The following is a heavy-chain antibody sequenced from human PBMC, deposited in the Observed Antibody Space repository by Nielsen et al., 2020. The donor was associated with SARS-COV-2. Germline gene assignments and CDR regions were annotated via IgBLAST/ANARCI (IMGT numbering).Heavy chain of an antibody. CDR1: GFTFDDYA. CDR3: AKDMGPVIWYFDL. CDR2: ISWNSGSI. D-gene: IGHD3-10*01. Sequence: GGSLRLSCAASGFTFDDYAMHWVRQAPGEGLEWVSGISWNSGSIGYADSVKGRFTISRDNAKNSLYLQMNSLRAEDTALYYCAKDMGPVIWYFDLWGRGTLVTVSS. J-gene: IGHJ2*01. V-gene: IGHV3-9*01.